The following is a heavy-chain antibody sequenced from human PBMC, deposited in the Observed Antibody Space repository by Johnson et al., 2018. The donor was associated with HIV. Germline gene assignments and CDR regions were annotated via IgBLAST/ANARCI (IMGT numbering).Heavy chain of an antibody. Sequence: QVQLVESGGGVVQPGRSLRLSCAASGFTFSSYGMHWVRQAPGKGLEWVAVISYDGSNKYYADSVKGRFTSSRDNSKKTLYLQMNSLRAEDTAGYYCAKGGEYSSSWSAFDIWGQGTMVTVSS. D-gene: IGHD6-6*01. CDR2: ISYDGSNK. J-gene: IGHJ3*02. CDR3: AKGGEYSSSWSAFDI. CDR1: GFTFSSYG. V-gene: IGHV3-30*18.